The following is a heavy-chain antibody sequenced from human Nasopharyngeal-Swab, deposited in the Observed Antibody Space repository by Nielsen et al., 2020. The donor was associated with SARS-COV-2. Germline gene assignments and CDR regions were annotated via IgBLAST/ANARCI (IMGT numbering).Heavy chain of an antibody. Sequence: GESLKISCAASGFTFDDYTMRWVRQAPGRGLEWVSLISWDGGSTYYADSVKGRFTISRDNSKNSLYLQMNSLRTEDTALYYCVGAPAYRNGGLLLFDYWGQGTLVTVSS. CDR3: VGAPAYRNGGLLLFDY. J-gene: IGHJ4*02. V-gene: IGHV3-43*01. CDR1: GFTFDDYT. D-gene: IGHD1-14*01. CDR2: ISWDGGST.